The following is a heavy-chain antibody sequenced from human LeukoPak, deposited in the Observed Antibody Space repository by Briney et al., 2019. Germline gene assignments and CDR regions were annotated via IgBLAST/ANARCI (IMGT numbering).Heavy chain of an antibody. CDR1: GGSISSYY. CDR3: ARGIEMATIEFDY. J-gene: IGHJ4*02. CDR2: IYYSGST. V-gene: IGHV4-59*01. Sequence: PSETLSLTCTVSGGSISSYYWSWIRQPPGKGLEWIGYIYYSGSTNYNPSLKSRVTISVDTSKNQFSLKLSSVTAADTAVYYCARGIEMATIEFDYWGQGTLVTVSS. D-gene: IGHD5-24*01.